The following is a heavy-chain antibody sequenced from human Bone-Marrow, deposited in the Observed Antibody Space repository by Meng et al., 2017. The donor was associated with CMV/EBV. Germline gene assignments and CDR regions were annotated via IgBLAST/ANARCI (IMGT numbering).Heavy chain of an antibody. CDR1: GYTFTSYD. Sequence: ASVKVSCKASGYTFTSYDSNWVRQATGQGLEWMGWMNPNSGNTGYTQKFQGRVTMTRNTPISTAYMELSSLRSEDTAVYYCARSAKSGYPLIIDFDYWGQGTLVTVSS. J-gene: IGHJ4*02. D-gene: IGHD3-3*01. CDR3: ARSAKSGYPLIIDFDY. CDR2: MNPNSGNT. V-gene: IGHV1-8*01.